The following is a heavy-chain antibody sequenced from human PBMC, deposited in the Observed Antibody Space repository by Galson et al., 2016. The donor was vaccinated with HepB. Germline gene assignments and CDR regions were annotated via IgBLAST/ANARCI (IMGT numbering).Heavy chain of an antibody. D-gene: IGHD3-22*01. CDR2: ISTIDGST. J-gene: IGHJ5*02. Sequence: SLRLSCAASGLTFGSHIMAWVRQTPGKGLEWVSTISTIDGSTYYTDSVKGRFTISADKSKNTMYLQMNSLRAEDSAAYYCAREGHTSGYCGDFDPWGQGTLVSVSS. CDR3: AREGHTSGYCGDFDP. CDR1: GLTFGSHI. V-gene: IGHV3-23*01.